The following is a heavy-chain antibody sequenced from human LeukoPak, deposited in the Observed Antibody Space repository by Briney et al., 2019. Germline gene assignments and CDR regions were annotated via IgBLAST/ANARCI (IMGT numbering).Heavy chain of an antibody. V-gene: IGHV1-46*01. CDR1: GYTFTSNY. Sequence: ASVKLSCKAFGYTFTSNYMHWVRHAPGQGPELMGVISPSGGSTTYAQKFQGRVTLTRDMSTTTDYLALSSLRSEDTAVYYCARDNSVRDEAWWFNPWGQGTLVTVSS. CDR3: ARDNSVRDEAWWFNP. CDR2: ISPSGGST. D-gene: IGHD5-24*01. J-gene: IGHJ5*02.